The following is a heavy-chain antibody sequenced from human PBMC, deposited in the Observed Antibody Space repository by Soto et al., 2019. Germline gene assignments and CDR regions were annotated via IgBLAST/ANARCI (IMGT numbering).Heavy chain of an antibody. CDR3: ARTADYDILTGSPDY. D-gene: IGHD3-9*01. V-gene: IGHV1-69*13. CDR2: IIPIFGTA. Sequence: ASVKVSCKASGGTFSSYAISWVRQAPGQGLEWMGGIIPIFGTANYAQKFQGRVTITADESTSTAYMELRSLRSDDTAVYYCARTADYDILTGSPDYWGQGTLVTVSS. CDR1: GGTFSSYA. J-gene: IGHJ4*02.